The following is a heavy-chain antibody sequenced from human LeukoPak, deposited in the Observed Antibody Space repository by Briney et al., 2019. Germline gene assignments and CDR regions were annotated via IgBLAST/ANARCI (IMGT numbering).Heavy chain of an antibody. D-gene: IGHD2-21*02. Sequence: PGGSLRLSCAASGFTFSSYVMSWVRQAPGRGLEWVSGISVNGGTTYYADSVKGRFTISRDNFKNTLYLQMNTLRAEDTAVYYCARDDSFDYWGQGTLVTVSS. CDR3: ARDDSFDY. CDR2: ISVNGGTT. J-gene: IGHJ4*02. CDR1: GFTFSSYV. V-gene: IGHV3-23*01.